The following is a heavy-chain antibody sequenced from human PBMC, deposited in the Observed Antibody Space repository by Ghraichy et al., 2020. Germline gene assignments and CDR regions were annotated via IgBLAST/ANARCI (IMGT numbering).Heavy chain of an antibody. V-gene: IGHV1-69*13. J-gene: IGHJ3*02. CDR2: IIPIFGTA. CDR1: GGTFSSYA. Sequence: SVKVSCKASGGTFSSYAISWVRQAPGQGLKWMGGIIPIFGTANYAQKFQGRVTITADESTSTAYMELSSLRSEDTAVYYCASLDIVVVPVASDDAFDIWGQGTMVTVSS. D-gene: IGHD2-2*03. CDR3: ASLDIVVVPVASDDAFDI.